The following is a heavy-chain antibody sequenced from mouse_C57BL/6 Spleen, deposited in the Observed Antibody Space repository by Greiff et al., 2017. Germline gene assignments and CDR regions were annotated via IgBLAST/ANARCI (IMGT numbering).Heavy chain of an antibody. CDR1: GFTFSSYA. CDR2: ISAGGGST. J-gene: IGHJ2*01. D-gene: IGHD3-2*02. V-gene: IGHV5-4*03. CDR3: ARATAQSSCYFDY. Sequence: EVKLVEPGGGLVKPGGSLKLSCAASGFTFSSYAMSWVRQTPGQGLEWVATISAGGGSTNYPDKVKSRFTISRDNSKNTLYLQMSHLTSEDTAMYYCARATAQSSCYFDYWGQGTTLTVSS.